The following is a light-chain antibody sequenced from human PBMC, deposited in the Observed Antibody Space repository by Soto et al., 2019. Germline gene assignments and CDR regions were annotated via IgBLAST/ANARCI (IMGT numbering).Light chain of an antibody. CDR3: QPYTNLFRS. V-gene: IGKV3-15*01. J-gene: IGKJ1*01. Sequence: EIVLTQSPGSLSLSPGERATLSCRASPSVSSNLAWYQQKPGQAPRLLIYGASTRATGIPARFSGSGSGTEFTLTISSLQSEYFSVFHCQPYTNLFRSSGQLPKVYIK. CDR2: GAS. CDR1: PSVSSN.